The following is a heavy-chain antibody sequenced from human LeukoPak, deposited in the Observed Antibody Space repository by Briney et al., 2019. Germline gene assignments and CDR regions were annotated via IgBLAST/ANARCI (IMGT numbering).Heavy chain of an antibody. Sequence: QTGGSLRLSCAASGFTFSSYGMHWVRQAPGKGLEWVAVISYDGSNKYNADSVKGRFTISRDNSKNTLYLQMNSLRAEDTAFYYCAKDFLGFYGDYGDVDAFDIWGQGTMVTVPS. V-gene: IGHV3-30*18. CDR2: ISYDGSNK. CDR3: AKDFLGFYGDYGDVDAFDI. J-gene: IGHJ3*02. D-gene: IGHD4-17*01. CDR1: GFTFSSYG.